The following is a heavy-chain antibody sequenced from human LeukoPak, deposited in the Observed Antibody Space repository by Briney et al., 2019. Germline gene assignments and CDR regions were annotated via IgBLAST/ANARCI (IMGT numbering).Heavy chain of an antibody. D-gene: IGHD4-17*01. CDR3: ARDQDYGCDD. CDR1: GFSFSSYS. V-gene: IGHV3-48*02. Sequence: GGSLRLSCVASGFSFSSYSMNWVRQAPGKGLEWVSYFSTRSSTISYADSVKGRFAISRDNAKNSLYLQMNSLRDGDTAVYYCARDQDYGCDDWGQGTLVTVAS. CDR2: FSTRSSTI. J-gene: IGHJ4*02.